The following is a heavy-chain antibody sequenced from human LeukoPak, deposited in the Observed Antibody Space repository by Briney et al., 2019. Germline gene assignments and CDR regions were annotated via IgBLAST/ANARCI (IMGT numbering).Heavy chain of an antibody. CDR1: GGSINTNGHY. V-gene: IGHV4-39*01. J-gene: IGHJ6*02. Sequence: SETLSLTCTVSGGSINTNGHYWAGTRRPPGKGLEWIGSISYSGTTYYNPSLRSRVTISADTSKSQFSLKLSSVTAADTAIYFCARHFDFWGQGTTVTVSS. CDR2: ISYSGTT. CDR3: ARHFDF.